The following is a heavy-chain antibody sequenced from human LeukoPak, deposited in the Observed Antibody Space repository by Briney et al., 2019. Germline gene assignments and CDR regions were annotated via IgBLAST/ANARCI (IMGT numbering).Heavy chain of an antibody. J-gene: IGHJ4*02. CDR2: FSDPRST. CDR3: AAGYTTFLDYFDY. V-gene: IGHV4-39*01. CDR1: GGSISNSSFY. D-gene: IGHD2/OR15-2a*01. Sequence: SETLSLTCTVSGGSISNSSFYWGWIRQPPGKGLECIASFSDPRSTSYNPSLMSRVTISVDTSKNQFSLRLSSVTAADTAVYYCAAGYTTFLDYFDYWGQGTLVTISS.